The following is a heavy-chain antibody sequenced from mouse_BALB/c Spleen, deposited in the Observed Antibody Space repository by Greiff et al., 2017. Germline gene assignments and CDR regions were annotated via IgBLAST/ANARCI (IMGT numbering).Heavy chain of an antibody. CDR1: GFTFSSYA. CDR3: ASRPYYYGSSLYAMDY. Sequence: EVKLVESGGGLVKPGGSLKLSCAASGFTFSSYAMSWVRQTPEKRLEWVATISSGGSYTYYPDSVKGRFTISRDNAKNTLYLQMSSLRSEDTAMYYCASRPYYYGSSLYAMDYWGQGTSVTVSS. V-gene: IGHV5-9-3*01. CDR2: ISSGGSYT. J-gene: IGHJ4*01. D-gene: IGHD1-1*01.